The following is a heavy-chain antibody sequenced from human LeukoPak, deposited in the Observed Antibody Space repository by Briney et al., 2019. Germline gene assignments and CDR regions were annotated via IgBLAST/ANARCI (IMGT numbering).Heavy chain of an antibody. CDR3: ARDPLLWFGELLSRDAFDI. CDR2: IIPILGIA. D-gene: IGHD3-10*01. Sequence: GASVKVSCKASGGTFSSYAISWVRQAPGQGLEWMGRIIPILGIANYAQKFQGRATITADKSTSTAYMELSSLRSEDTAVYYCARDPLLWFGELLSRDAFDIWGQGTMVTVSS. CDR1: GGTFSSYA. V-gene: IGHV1-69*04. J-gene: IGHJ3*02.